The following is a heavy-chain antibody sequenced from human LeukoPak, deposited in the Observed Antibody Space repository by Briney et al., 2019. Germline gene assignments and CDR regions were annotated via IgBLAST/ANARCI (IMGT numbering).Heavy chain of an antibody. J-gene: IGHJ6*02. D-gene: IGHD4-17*01. CDR2: ISYDGSNK. CDR1: GFTFSSYG. V-gene: IGHV3-30*18. CDR3: AKDRRPRGDYLAWGGYYYGMDV. Sequence: PGGSLRLSCAASGFTFSSYGMHWVRQAPGKGLEWVAVISYDGSNKYYADSVKGRFTISRDNSKNTLYLQMNSLRAEDTAVYYCAKDRRPRGDYLAWGGYYYGMDVWGQGTTVTVSS.